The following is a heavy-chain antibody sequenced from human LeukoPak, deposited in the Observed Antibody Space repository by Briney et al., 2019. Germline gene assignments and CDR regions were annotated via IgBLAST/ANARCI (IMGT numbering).Heavy chain of an antibody. CDR3: AKSYFDY. J-gene: IGHJ4*02. CDR1: GFTFSSYG. V-gene: IGHV3-30*18. CDR2: ISYDGSNK. Sequence: GGSLRLSCAASGFTFSSYGMHWVRQAPGKGLEWVAVISYDGSNKYYADSVKGRFTISRDNSKNTLYLQMNSLRAEDTAVYYCAKSYFDYWGQGTLVTVSS.